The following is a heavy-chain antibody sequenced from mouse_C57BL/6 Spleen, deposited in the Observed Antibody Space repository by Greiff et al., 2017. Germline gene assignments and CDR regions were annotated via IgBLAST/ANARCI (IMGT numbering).Heavy chain of an antibody. V-gene: IGHV1-75*01. Sequence: QVQLKQSGPELVKPGASVKISCKASGYTFTDYYINWVKQRPGQGLEWIGWIFPGSGSTYYNEKFKCKATLTVDKSSSTAYMLLSSLTSEDSAVYFCARLYYYGSSPYYAMDYWGQGTSVTVSS. J-gene: IGHJ4*01. D-gene: IGHD1-1*01. CDR2: IFPGSGST. CDR3: ARLYYYGSSPYYAMDY. CDR1: GYTFTDYY.